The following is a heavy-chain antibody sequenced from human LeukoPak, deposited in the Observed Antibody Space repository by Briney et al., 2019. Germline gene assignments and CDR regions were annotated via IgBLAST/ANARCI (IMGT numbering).Heavy chain of an antibody. CDR3: AKDKGIVVVVAEDYFDY. Sequence: GGSLRLSCAASGFTFNNHAMSWVRQAPGKGLEWVSVIYSGGSTYYADSVKGRFTISRDNSKNTLYLQMNSLRAEDTAVYYCAKDKGIVVVVAEDYFDYWGQGTLVTVSS. CDR2: IYSGGST. D-gene: IGHD2-15*01. J-gene: IGHJ4*02. CDR1: GFTFNNHA. V-gene: IGHV3-23*03.